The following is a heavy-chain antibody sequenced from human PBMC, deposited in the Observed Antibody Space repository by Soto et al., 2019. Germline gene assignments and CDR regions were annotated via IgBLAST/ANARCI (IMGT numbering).Heavy chain of an antibody. J-gene: IGHJ4*02. Sequence: SETLSLTCTVSGDSISTYYRSWIRQPPGKGLQWIGYIFYSGGTAYNPSLKSRVTISLDMSKKQISLKRSSVTTADTATYFCARLQLVQKVIDHWGQGTLVNVSS. V-gene: IGHV4-59*01. D-gene: IGHD1-1*01. CDR3: ARLQLVQKVIDH. CDR1: GDSISTYY. CDR2: IFYSGGT.